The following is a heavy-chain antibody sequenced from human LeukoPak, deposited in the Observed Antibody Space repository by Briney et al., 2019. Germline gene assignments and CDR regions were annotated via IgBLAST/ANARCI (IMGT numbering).Heavy chain of an antibody. CDR1: GLTFSSYG. V-gene: IGHV3-74*01. CDR2: IYTDGSST. J-gene: IGHJ4*02. D-gene: IGHD1-14*01. Sequence: GGSLRLSCAASGLTFSSYGMHWVRQAPGKGLVWVSRIYTDGSSTNYADSVKGRFTISRDNAKNTLYLQMNSLRAEDTAVYYCARGASNRFDYWGQGTLVTVSS. CDR3: ARGASNRFDY.